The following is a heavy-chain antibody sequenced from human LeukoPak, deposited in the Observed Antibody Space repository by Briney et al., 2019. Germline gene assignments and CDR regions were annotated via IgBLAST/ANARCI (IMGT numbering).Heavy chain of an antibody. CDR1: GASIGSFY. Sequence: SETLSLTCTVSGASIGSFYRSWLRQPAGKGLEWIGRIYTSGGTNYNPSLTSRVTMSIDTSKNQFSLKPYSVTAADTAVYYCVTDRSGSYDYWGQGILVTVSS. V-gene: IGHV4-4*07. J-gene: IGHJ4*02. D-gene: IGHD1-26*01. CDR3: VTDRSGSYDY. CDR2: IYTSGGT.